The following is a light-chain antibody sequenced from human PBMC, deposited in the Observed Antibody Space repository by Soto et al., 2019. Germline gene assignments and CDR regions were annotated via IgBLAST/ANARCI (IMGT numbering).Light chain of an antibody. CDR2: TSS. V-gene: IGKV1-9*01. Sequence: DIPLTQSPSVVSASVGDRVTLTCRASRDISRHLAWYQQKPGKAPKLLIYTSSFLQSGVPPRFSGSGSGTEYTLTISSLQPEDFATYYCQHLTDYPLTFGGGTKLEI. J-gene: IGKJ4*01. CDR1: RDISRH. CDR3: QHLTDYPLT.